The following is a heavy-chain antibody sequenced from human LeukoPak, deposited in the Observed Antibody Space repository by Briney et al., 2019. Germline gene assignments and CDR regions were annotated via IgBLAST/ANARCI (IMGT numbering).Heavy chain of an antibody. CDR1: VGSISSYH. CDR2: IYYSGST. Sequence: SETLSLTCTVSVGSISSYHWSWIRQPPGKGLEWIGYIYYSGSTNYNPSLKSRVTISVDTSKNQFSLKLTSVTAADTAVYYCARYDILTGYWYPGYMDVWGKGTTVTISS. J-gene: IGHJ6*03. V-gene: IGHV4-59*01. D-gene: IGHD3-9*01. CDR3: ARYDILTGYWYPGYMDV.